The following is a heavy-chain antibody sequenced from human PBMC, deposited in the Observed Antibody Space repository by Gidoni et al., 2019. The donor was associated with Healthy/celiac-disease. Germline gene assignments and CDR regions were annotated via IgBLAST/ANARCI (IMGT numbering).Heavy chain of an antibody. CDR3: ARGAVADRVFDY. V-gene: IGHV4-34*01. J-gene: IGHJ4*02. Sequence: QVQLQQWAAGLLQPSETLSLTCAASGGSFSGYYWRWNRQPPGRGLEWIGEINHSGSTNYTPSLKRRVTISGDTSKNQFSLKLSSVTAADTAVYYCARGAVADRVFDYWGQGTLVTVSS. D-gene: IGHD6-19*01. CDR1: GGSFSGYY. CDR2: INHSGST.